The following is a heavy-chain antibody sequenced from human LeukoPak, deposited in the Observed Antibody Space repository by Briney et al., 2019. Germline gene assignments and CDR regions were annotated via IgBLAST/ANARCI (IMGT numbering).Heavy chain of an antibody. D-gene: IGHD3-16*01. V-gene: IGHV4-39*01. Sequence: SQTLSLTCTVSGDSINSGNNYWSWIRQPPGKGLEWIGEINHSGSTNYNPSLKSRVTISVDTSKNQFSLKLSSVTAADTAVYYCARHVVWAFWAGGYYFDYWGQGTLVTVSS. J-gene: IGHJ4*02. CDR3: ARHVVWAFWAGGYYFDY. CDR1: GDSINSGNNY. CDR2: INHSGST.